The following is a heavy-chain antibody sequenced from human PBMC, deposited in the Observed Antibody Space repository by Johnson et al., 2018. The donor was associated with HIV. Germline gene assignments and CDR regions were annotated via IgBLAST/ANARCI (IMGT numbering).Heavy chain of an antibody. CDR1: GFTFSSYA. Sequence: QVKLVESGGGVVQPGRSLRLSCAASGFTFSSYAMHWVRQAPGKGLEWVAVISYDGSNKYYADSVKGRFTISRDNSKNTLYLQMNSLRAEDTAVYYCASEGLAGNAFDIWGQGTMVTVSS. CDR2: ISYDGSNK. J-gene: IGHJ3*02. CDR3: ASEGLAGNAFDI. D-gene: IGHD6-19*01. V-gene: IGHV3-30-3*01.